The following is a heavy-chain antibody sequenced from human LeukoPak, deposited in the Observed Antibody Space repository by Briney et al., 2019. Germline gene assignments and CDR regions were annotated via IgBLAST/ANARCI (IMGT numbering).Heavy chain of an antibody. Sequence: ASVKVSCKASGGTFSSYAISWVRRAPGQGLEWMGGIIPIFGTANYAQKFQGRVTITADDSTSTAYMELSSLRSEDTAVYYCARDPRGIAVAGYYYYGMDVWGQGTTVTVSS. CDR1: GGTFSSYA. V-gene: IGHV1-69*13. J-gene: IGHJ6*02. D-gene: IGHD6-19*01. CDR2: IIPIFGTA. CDR3: ARDPRGIAVAGYYYYGMDV.